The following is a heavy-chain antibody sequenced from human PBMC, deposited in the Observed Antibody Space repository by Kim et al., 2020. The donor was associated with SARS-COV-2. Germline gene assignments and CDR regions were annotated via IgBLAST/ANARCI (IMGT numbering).Heavy chain of an antibody. Sequence: SETLSLTCTVSGGSISSGSYYWSWIRQPAGKGLEWIGRIYTSGSTNYNPSLKSRVTISVDTSKNQFSLKLSSVTAADTAVYYCARGPAPPLGSGSYYTVNYYGMDVWGQGTTVTVSS. CDR1: GGSISSGSYY. CDR2: IYTSGST. V-gene: IGHV4-61*02. J-gene: IGHJ6*02. CDR3: ARGPAPPLGSGSYYTVNYYGMDV. D-gene: IGHD3-10*01.